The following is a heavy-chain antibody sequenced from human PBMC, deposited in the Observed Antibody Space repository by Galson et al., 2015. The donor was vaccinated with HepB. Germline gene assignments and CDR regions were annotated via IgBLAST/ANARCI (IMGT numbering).Heavy chain of an antibody. V-gene: IGHV3-73*01. J-gene: IGHJ4*02. CDR2: IRGKSNNYAT. D-gene: IGHD6-13*01. Sequence: SLRLSCAASGFGFSDSAIHWVRQASGKGLEWVGRIRGKSNNYATEYSASVKGRFTISRDDSKNTAFLQMNSLKTDDTAIYHCTGQGEAGLFDYWGQGTLVTVSS. CDR3: TGQGEAGLFDY. CDR1: GFGFSDSA.